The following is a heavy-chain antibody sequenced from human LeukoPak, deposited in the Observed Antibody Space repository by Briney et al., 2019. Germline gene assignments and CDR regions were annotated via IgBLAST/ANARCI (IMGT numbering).Heavy chain of an antibody. D-gene: IGHD3-16*02. Sequence: SETLSLTCAVYGGSFSGYYWSWIRQPPGKGLEWIGEINHSGSTNYNPSLKSRVTISVDTSKNQFSLKLSSVTAADTAVYYCARVAPRDYVWGSYRNTIDYWGQGTLVTVSS. V-gene: IGHV4-34*01. CDR2: INHSGST. J-gene: IGHJ4*02. CDR3: ARVAPRDYVWGSYRNTIDY. CDR1: GGSFSGYY.